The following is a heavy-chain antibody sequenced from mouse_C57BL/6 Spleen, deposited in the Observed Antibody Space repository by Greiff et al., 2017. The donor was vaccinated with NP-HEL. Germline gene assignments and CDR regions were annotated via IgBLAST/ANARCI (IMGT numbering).Heavy chain of an antibody. D-gene: IGHD1-1*01. CDR1: GYAFSSSW. CDR3: ARGGLFYYGSSPYYFDY. J-gene: IGHJ2*01. CDR2: IYPGDGDT. Sequence: VQLQQSGPELVKPGASVKISCKASGYAFSSSWMNWVKQRPGKGLEWIGRIYPGDGDTNYNGKFKGKATLTADKSSSTAYMQLSSLTSEDSAVYFCARGGLFYYGSSPYYFDYWGQGTTLTVSS. V-gene: IGHV1-82*01.